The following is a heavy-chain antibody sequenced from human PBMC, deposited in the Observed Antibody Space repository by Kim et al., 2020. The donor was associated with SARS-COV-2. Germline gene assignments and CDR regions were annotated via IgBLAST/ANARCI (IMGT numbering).Heavy chain of an antibody. J-gene: IGHJ6*02. Sequence: GGSLRLSCAASGFTVSSNYMSWVRQAPGKGLEWVSVIYSGGSTYYADSVKGRFTISRDNSKNTLYLQMNSLRAEDTAVYYCARDRVPAALYSYYYYAMDVWGQGTTVTVS. CDR1: GFTVSSNY. CDR2: IYSGGST. CDR3: ARDRVPAALYSYYYYAMDV. V-gene: IGHV3-53*01. D-gene: IGHD2-2*01.